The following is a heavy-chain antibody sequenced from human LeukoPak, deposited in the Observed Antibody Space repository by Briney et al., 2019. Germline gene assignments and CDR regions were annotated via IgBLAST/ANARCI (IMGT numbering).Heavy chain of an antibody. CDR2: INHSGST. CDR3: ARGAHYGDYRNTFDY. CDR1: GVSFSGYY. V-gene: IGHV4-34*01. Sequence: SETLSLTCAVYGVSFSGYYWSWLRQPPGKGLEWVGEINHSGSTNYNPSLKSRVTISVDTSKNQFSLKLSSVTAADTAVYYCARGAHYGDYRNTFDYWGQGTLVTVSS. J-gene: IGHJ4*02. D-gene: IGHD4-17*01.